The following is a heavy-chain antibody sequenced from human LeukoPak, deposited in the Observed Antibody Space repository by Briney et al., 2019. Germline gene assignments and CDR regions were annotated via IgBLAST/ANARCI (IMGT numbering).Heavy chain of an antibody. CDR3: ARLSCTTTSCHFDY. CDR2: IYYRGRT. V-gene: IGHV4-39*01. Sequence: PSETLSLTCTVSGGSISSSSYYWGWICQSPGRGLEWIGNIYYRGRTDYDPSLKSRVTISVDTSKNQFSLKLNSVTAADTTVYYCARLSCTTTSCHFDYWGQGTLVTVSS. CDR1: GGSISSSSYY. D-gene: IGHD2-2*01. J-gene: IGHJ4*02.